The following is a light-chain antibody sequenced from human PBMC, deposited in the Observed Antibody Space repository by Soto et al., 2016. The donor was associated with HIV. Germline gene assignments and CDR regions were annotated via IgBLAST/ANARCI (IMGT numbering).Light chain of an antibody. V-gene: IGLV3-21*02. Sequence: SYVVTQPPSVSMAPGQTARITCGGINIGSKSVHWYQQKPGQAPVLVIYDDRDRPSGIPERFSGSNSGSTATLTINRVEAEDEADFYCQVWDSHNDPWVFGGGTKLTVL. CDR2: DDR. CDR1: NIGSKS. CDR3: QVWDSHNDPWV. J-gene: IGLJ3*02.